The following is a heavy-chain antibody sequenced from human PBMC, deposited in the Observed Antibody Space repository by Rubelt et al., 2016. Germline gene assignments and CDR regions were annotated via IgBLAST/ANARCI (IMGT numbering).Heavy chain of an antibody. Sequence: QVQLRESGPGLVKPSETLSLTCTVSGGSISSSSYYWGWIRQPPGKGLEWIGYIYSSGSTNYNPSLKSRVTISVDTSKNQFSLKLGSVSAADTSVYYCARGGCCYFYWGQGTLVTVSS. CDR2: IYSSGST. D-gene: IGHD2/OR15-2a*01. CDR1: GGSISSSSYY. CDR3: ARGGCCYFY. J-gene: IGHJ4*02. V-gene: IGHV4-61*01.